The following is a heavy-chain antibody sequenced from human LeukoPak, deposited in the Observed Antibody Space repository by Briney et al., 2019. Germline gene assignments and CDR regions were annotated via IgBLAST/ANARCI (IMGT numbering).Heavy chain of an antibody. CDR1: GFTFSSYA. CDR3: ARDQGGPFNWNYVGY. Sequence: GRSLRLSCAASGFTFSSYAMHWVRQAPGKGLEWVAVISYDGSNKYYADSVKGRFTISRDNSKNTLYLQMNSLRAEDTAVYYCARDQGGPFNWNYVGYWGQGTLVTVSS. J-gene: IGHJ4*02. D-gene: IGHD1-1*01. V-gene: IGHV3-30-3*01. CDR2: ISYDGSNK.